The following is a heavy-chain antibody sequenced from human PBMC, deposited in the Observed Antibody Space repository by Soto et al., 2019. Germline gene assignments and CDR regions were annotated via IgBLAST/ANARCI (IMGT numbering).Heavy chain of an antibody. CDR2: ISGSADST. CDR3: AKPRGLLIYAISVYGLEG. CDR1: GFSFSSFA. Sequence: PGGSLRLSCAASGFSFSSFAMNWVRQAPGKGLEWVSIISGSADSTFYADSVKGRFIISSDNSKSTLYLQINSLRAEDTAVYYCAKPRGLLIYAISVYGLEGWGHGTTVSVSA. D-gene: IGHD2-8*01. J-gene: IGHJ6*01. V-gene: IGHV3-23*01.